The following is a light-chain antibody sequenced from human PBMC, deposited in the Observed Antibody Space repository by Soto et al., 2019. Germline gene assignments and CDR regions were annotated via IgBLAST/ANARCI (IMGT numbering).Light chain of an antibody. CDR2: DNA. J-gene: IGLJ1*01. Sequence: QSVLTQPPSVSGAPGQRVTISCTGSSSNIGAGYDVHWYQQLPGTAPKLLIYDNANRPSGVPDRFSGSKSGTSASLAITGLQAEDEADYYCQSDDITLSGSVFGTGTKVTVL. CDR3: QSDDITLSGSV. CDR1: SSNIGAGYD. V-gene: IGLV1-40*01.